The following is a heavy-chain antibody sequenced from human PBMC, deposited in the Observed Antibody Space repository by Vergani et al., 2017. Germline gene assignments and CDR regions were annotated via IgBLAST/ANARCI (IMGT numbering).Heavy chain of an antibody. CDR1: GDSIISRSYY. D-gene: IGHD3-16*01. J-gene: IGHJ2*01. CDR2: IYNSGNG. V-gene: IGHV4-39*01. Sequence: QMQFHESGPGLVKASETLSLTCTVSGDSIISRSYYWGWIRQPPGKGLEWIGSIYNSGNGDSSSSLKSRVTISADTSKNQFSLRLTFVTAADTAVYYCASGKYYSDSISHFRGRYFDVWGRGTLVTVPS. CDR3: ASGKYYSDSISHFRGRYFDV.